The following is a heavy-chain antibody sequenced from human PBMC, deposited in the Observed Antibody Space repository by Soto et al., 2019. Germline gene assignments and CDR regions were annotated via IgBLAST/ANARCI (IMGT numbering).Heavy chain of an antibody. CDR2: INSDGSST. CDR1: GFDFSNSW. D-gene: IGHD4-17*01. CDR3: ARDKSYALAV. Sequence: EVRLVESGGGFVQPGGSLRLSCAASGFDFSNSWMHWVRQVPGKGLVWVSHINSDGSSTTYADSVKGRFTISRDNARTTVYLQLDSLRVEDTAVYYCARDKSYALAVWGQGTTVTVSS. V-gene: IGHV3-74*03. J-gene: IGHJ6*02.